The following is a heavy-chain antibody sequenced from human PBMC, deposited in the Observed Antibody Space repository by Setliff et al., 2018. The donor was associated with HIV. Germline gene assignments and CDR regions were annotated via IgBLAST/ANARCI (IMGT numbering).Heavy chain of an antibody. CDR1: GYTFTGYY. Sequence: PGESLKISCKGSGYTFTGYYMHWVRQAPGQGLEWMGRINPNSGGTNYAQKFQGRVTMTRDTSISTAYMELSRLRSGDTALYHCARGPDGDYQYFQHWGQGTLVTVSS. V-gene: IGHV1-2*06. J-gene: IGHJ1*01. CDR3: ARGPDGDYQYFQH. D-gene: IGHD4-17*01. CDR2: INPNSGGT.